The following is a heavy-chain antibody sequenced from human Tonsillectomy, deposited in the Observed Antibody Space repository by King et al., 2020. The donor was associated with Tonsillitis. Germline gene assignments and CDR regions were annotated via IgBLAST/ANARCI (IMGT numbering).Heavy chain of an antibody. V-gene: IGHV3-15*01. D-gene: IGHD5-24*01. J-gene: IGHJ4*02. Sequence: VQLVESGGGLVKPGGSLRLSCAASGFTFTNAWMSWVRQAPGKGLEWVGRIKSKTDGGTTDYAAPVKGRFTISRDDSKNTLYLNMNSLKTEDTAVYYCTTDPDGCNYYAFDYWGQGSLVTVSS. CDR1: GFTFTNAW. CDR3: TTDPDGCNYYAFDY. CDR2: IKSKTDGGTT.